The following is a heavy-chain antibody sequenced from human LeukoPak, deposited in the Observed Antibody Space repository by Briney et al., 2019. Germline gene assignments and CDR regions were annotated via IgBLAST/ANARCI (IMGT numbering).Heavy chain of an antibody. V-gene: IGHV1-2*02. D-gene: IGHD3-22*01. CDR2: INPNSGGT. J-gene: IGHJ4*02. CDR1: GYTFTGYY. Sequence: GASVKVSCKASGYTFTGYYMHWVRQAPGQGLEWMGWINPNSGGTNYAQKFQGRVTMTRDTSISTAYMELSRLRSDDTAAYYCARAPPYYYDSSGYYLGDYWGQGTLVTVSS. CDR3: ARAPPYYYDSSGYYLGDY.